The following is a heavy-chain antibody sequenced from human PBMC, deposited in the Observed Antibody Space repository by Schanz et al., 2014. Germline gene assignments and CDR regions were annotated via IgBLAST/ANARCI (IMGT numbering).Heavy chain of an antibody. Sequence: EAQLLESGGGLVQPGGSLRLSCVASGFSFSNYSMNWVRQAPGKGLEWVSLVSASGGGPFYADSVKGRFTISRDNAKNSLYLQMNSLRVEDTAVYYCARDLISSGWYGWGQGTLVTVSS. CDR2: VSASGGGP. V-gene: IGHV3-48*04. D-gene: IGHD6-19*01. CDR1: GFSFSNYS. CDR3: ARDLISSGWYG. J-gene: IGHJ4*02.